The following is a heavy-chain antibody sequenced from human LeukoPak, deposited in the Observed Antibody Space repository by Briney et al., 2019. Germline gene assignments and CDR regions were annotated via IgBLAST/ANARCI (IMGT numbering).Heavy chain of an antibody. J-gene: IGHJ4*02. V-gene: IGHV3-21*01. D-gene: IGHD1-14*01. CDR1: GFTFSSYS. CDR3: ARGLGPGPYFDY. Sequence: GGSLRLSCAASGFTFSSYSMNWVRQAPGKGLEWVSSISSSSSYIYYADSVKGRFTISRDNSKNSLYLQMNSLRAEDTAVYYCARGLGPGPYFDYWGQGTLVTVSS. CDR2: ISSSSSYI.